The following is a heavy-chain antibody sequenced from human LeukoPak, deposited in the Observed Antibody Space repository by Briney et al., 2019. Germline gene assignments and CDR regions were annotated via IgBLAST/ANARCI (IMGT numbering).Heavy chain of an antibody. J-gene: IGHJ4*02. CDR2: IRSKANSYPT. CDR1: GFTFSGSA. CDR3: TSRLPDVDY. V-gene: IGHV3-73*01. Sequence: PGGSLRLSCAASGFTFSGSAMHWVRQASGKGLEWVGRIRSKANSYPTAYAASVKGRFTISRDDSKNTAYLQMNSLKTEDTAVYYCTSRLPDVDYWGQGTLVTVSS.